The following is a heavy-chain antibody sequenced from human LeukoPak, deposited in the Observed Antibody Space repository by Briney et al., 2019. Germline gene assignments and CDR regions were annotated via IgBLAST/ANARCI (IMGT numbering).Heavy chain of an antibody. V-gene: IGHV4-34*01. CDR3: ARAAYSSSWYVSYYYYMDV. Sequence: SETLSLTCAVYGGSFSGYYWSWIRQPPGKGPEWIGEINHSGSTNYNPSLKSRVTISVDTSKNQFSLKLSSVTAADTAVYYCARAAYSSSWYVSYYYYMDVWGKGTTVTVSS. J-gene: IGHJ6*03. CDR2: INHSGST. CDR1: GGSFSGYY. D-gene: IGHD6-13*01.